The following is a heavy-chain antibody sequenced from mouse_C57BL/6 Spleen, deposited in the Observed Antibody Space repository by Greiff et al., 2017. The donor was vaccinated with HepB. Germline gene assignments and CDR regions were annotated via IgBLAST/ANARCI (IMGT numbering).Heavy chain of an antibody. CDR2: ISSGGSYT. J-gene: IGHJ1*03. CDR1: GFTFSSYG. V-gene: IGHV5-6*02. CDR3: ARHEGV. Sequence: DVMLVESGGDLVKPGGSLKLSCAASGFTFSSYGMSWVRQTPDKRLEWVATISSGGSYTYYPDSVKGRFTISRDNAKNTLYLQMSSLKSEDTAMYYCARHEGVWGTGTTVTVSS.